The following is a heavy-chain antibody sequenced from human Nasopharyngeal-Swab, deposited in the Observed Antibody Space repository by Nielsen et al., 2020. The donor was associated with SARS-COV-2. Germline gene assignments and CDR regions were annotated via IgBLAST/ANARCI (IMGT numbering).Heavy chain of an antibody. Sequence: GESLKISCKGSGYSFTSYWIAWVRQMPGKGLEWMGIIYPRDSDTRYSPSFQGQVTISADKSISTAYLKWSSLKASDTAMYYCVRPEGVATSFKYYFQYGMDVWGQGTMVTVPS. D-gene: IGHD5-12*01. CDR2: IYPRDSDT. CDR3: VRPEGVATSFKYYFQYGMDV. V-gene: IGHV5-51*01. J-gene: IGHJ6*02. CDR1: GYSFTSYW.